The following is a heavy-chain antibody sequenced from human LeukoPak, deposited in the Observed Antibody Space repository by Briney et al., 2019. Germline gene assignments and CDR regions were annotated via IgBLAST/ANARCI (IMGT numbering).Heavy chain of an antibody. CDR1: GLTFSSYA. V-gene: IGHV3-23*01. Sequence: GGSLRLSCAASGLTFSSYAMSWVRQAPGKGLEWVSTLSGSGDTTYYADSVKGRFTISRDNSKNTLYLQMNSLSAEDTAVYFCTKAGHSSFWYYFDCWGQGTLVTVSS. CDR3: TKAGHSSFWYYFDC. D-gene: IGHD6-19*01. J-gene: IGHJ4*02. CDR2: LSGSGDTT.